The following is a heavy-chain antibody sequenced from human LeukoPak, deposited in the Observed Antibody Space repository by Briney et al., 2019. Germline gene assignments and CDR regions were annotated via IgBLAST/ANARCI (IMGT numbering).Heavy chain of an antibody. D-gene: IGHD6-13*01. J-gene: IGHJ3*02. Sequence: GGSLRLSCAASGFTFSSYAMHWVRQAPGKGLEWVAVISYDGSNKYYADSVKGRFTISRDNSKNTLYLQMNSLRAEDTAVYYCARLGGGHSSSWYDAFDIWGQGTMVTVSS. V-gene: IGHV3-30-3*01. CDR1: GFTFSSYA. CDR2: ISYDGSNK. CDR3: ARLGGGHSSSWYDAFDI.